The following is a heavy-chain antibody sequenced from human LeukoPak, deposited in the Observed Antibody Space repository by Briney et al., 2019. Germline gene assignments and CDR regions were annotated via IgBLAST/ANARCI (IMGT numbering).Heavy chain of an antibody. CDR1: VGSISSYY. CDR2: IYYSGST. V-gene: IGHV4-59*13. J-gene: IGHJ4*02. D-gene: IGHD1-7*01. Sequence: PSETLSLTCTVSVGSISSYYWSWIRQPPGKGLEWIGYIYYSGSTKYNPTLKSRVTLSVDTSKNQFSLKLSAVTAADTAVYYCARDPDITGTLYFDYWGQGTLVTVSS. CDR3: ARDPDITGTLYFDY.